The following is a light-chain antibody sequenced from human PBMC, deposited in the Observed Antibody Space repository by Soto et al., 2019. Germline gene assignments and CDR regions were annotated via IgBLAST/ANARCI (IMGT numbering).Light chain of an antibody. CDR2: GAS. J-gene: IGKJ4*01. Sequence: EIVLTQSPGALSLSPGERATLSCSASQSVSNSHSAWYQQKPGQAPRLLIYGASNRATGVSDRFSGSGSGTDFTLTITRLEPEDSAVYYCQQYDRSPLFGGGTKVEI. CDR3: QQYDRSPL. V-gene: IGKV3-20*01. CDR1: QSVSNSH.